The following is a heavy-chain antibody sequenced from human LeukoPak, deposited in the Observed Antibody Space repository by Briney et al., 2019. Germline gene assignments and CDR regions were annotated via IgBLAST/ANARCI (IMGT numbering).Heavy chain of an antibody. CDR3: ARHASVDGNWPRPLDY. Sequence: SETLSLTCTVSGGSISTPIYHWGWIRQPPGKGLEWIGSIYYSGSTYYKPSLKTRVTISVDTSKNQFSLKLTSVTAADTAVYYCARHASVDGNWPRPLDYWGQGSLVTVSS. CDR1: GGSISTPIYH. CDR2: IYYSGST. V-gene: IGHV4-39*01. D-gene: IGHD6-19*01. J-gene: IGHJ4*02.